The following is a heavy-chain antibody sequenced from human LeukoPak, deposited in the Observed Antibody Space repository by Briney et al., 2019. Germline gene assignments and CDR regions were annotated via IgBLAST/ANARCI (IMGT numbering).Heavy chain of an antibody. Sequence: SDTLSLTCTVSGDSISSFYWSWIRQPPGKGLEWIGYIHYTGSTNYNPSLKSRVTISLDTSKKQFSLKLSSVTAADTAVYYCARGTTVNTLGWGQGTLVTVSS. J-gene: IGHJ4*02. CDR2: IHYTGST. V-gene: IGHV4-59*07. CDR1: GDSISSFY. D-gene: IGHD4-17*01. CDR3: ARGTTVNTLG.